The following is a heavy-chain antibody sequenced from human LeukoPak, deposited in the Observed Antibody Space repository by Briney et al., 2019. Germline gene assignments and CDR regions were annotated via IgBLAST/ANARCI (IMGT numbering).Heavy chain of an antibody. D-gene: IGHD3-22*01. V-gene: IGHV4-39*07. CDR3: ARDSPTSGYFYNWFDP. CDR2: IYYTGSS. J-gene: IGHJ5*02. CDR1: GVSIRSSDDY. Sequence: PSETLSLTCSVSGVSIRSSDDYWGFVRQTPGKGLEWMVSIYYTGSSHYNPSLKSRATISVDTSKNQFSLKLSSVTAADTAVYYCARDSPTSGYFYNWFDPWGQGTLVTVSS.